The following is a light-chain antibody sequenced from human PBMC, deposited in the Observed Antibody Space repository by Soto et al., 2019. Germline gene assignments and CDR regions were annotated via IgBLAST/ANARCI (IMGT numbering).Light chain of an antibody. CDR2: DTS. V-gene: IGKV3-15*01. CDR1: QSVSIH. J-gene: IGKJ5*01. Sequence: EIVMTQSPATLSLSPGERATLSCRASQSVSIHLAWYQQKPGQAPRLLIYDTSTRATGIPARFSGSGSGTEFTLTISSLQSEDFAVYYCQQYSNWPPITFGQGTQLEIK. CDR3: QQYSNWPPIT.